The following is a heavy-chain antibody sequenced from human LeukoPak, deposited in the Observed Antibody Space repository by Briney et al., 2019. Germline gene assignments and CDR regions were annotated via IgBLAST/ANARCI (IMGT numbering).Heavy chain of an antibody. D-gene: IGHD1-26*01. V-gene: IGHV3-30*01. J-gene: IGHJ3*01. CDR2: VSYDGSGE. Sequence: RAGGSLRLSCAASGFIFRSYPMHWVRQAPGKGLEWVAVVSYDGSGEKYADSVNGRFTISRDNSKNTLYLQMNSLRAEDTAVFYCARDGVGTAFDLWGHGTMVTVSS. CDR1: GFIFRSYP. CDR3: ARDGVGTAFDL.